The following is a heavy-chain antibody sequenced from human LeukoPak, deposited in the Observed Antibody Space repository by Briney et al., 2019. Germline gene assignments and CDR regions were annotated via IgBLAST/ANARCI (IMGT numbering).Heavy chain of an antibody. CDR2: ICPDGTVT. CDR1: GFTFSNYC. J-gene: IGHJ3*02. Sequence: GGSLRLSCAASGFTFSNYCMHWVRQIPGKGLVWVSRICPDGTVTNYADSVKGRFTISRDNAKNTLYLQMNSLRAEDTAVYYCARRRDRAAFDIWGQGTMVTVSS. CDR3: ARRRDRAAFDI. V-gene: IGHV3-74*01.